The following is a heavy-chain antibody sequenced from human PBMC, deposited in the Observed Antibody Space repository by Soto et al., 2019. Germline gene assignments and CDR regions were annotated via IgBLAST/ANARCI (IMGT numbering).Heavy chain of an antibody. J-gene: IGHJ4*02. CDR1: GASFSEYY. D-gene: IGHD3-16*01. Sequence: QVHLQQWGAGLLKPSETLSLSCTVSGASFSEYYWSWSRHPPGKGLEWIGETNHRGVTHYNRPLKSRVTISVETSKNQFSLRLSSVPAADTGVYYCARFGRMGVDHWGQGTLVIVSS. V-gene: IGHV4-34*01. CDR2: TNHRGVT. CDR3: ARFGRMGVDH.